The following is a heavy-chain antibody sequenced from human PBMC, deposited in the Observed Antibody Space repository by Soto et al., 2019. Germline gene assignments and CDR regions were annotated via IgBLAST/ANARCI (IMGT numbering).Heavy chain of an antibody. Sequence: ASVKVSCKASDNTFSTYSLHWLRQAPGQGLEWMGVINPTTTTTTDAQKFQGRVTMTRDTSTSTVFLELSSLRSGDTAVYYCARDLYSTSWYVRAFDMWGQGTMVTVSS. V-gene: IGHV1-46*03. J-gene: IGHJ3*02. CDR1: DNTFSTYS. CDR3: ARDLYSTSWYVRAFDM. CDR2: INPTTTTT. D-gene: IGHD6-13*01.